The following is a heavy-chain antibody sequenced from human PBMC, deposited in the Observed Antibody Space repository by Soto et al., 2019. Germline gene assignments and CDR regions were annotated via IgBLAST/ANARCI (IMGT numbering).Heavy chain of an antibody. V-gene: IGHV4-59*05. D-gene: IGHD3-3*01. CDR1: GDSISKYY. J-gene: IGHJ5*02. Sequence: PSETLSLTCTVSGDSISKYYWSWIRQPPGKGLEWIGYIYYSESPSYSETTSYNPSLKSRVTISVDTANNQFSLRLTSVTAADTAVYYCARGWFWSGSFNWFDPWGQGTLVTSPQ. CDR2: IYYSESPSY. CDR3: ARGWFWSGSFNWFDP.